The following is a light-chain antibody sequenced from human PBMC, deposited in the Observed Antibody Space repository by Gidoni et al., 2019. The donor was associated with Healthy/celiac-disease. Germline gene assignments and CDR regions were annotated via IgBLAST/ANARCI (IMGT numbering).Light chain of an antibody. CDR1: QSVSSY. J-gene: IGKJ4*01. V-gene: IGKV3-11*01. Sequence: DIVLTQSPATLSLSPGERATLSCRASQSVSSYLAWYQQNPGQAPRLLIYDASNRATGIPARFSGSGSGTDFTLTISSLEPEDFAVYYCQQRSNWPPPLTFGGGTKVEIK. CDR2: DAS. CDR3: QQRSNWPPPLT.